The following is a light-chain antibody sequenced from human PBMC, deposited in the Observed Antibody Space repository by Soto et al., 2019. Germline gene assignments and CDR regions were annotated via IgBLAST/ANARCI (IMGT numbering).Light chain of an antibody. CDR2: KAS. CDR3: QHYNSYSEA. CDR1: QTISSW. V-gene: IGKV1-5*03. Sequence: DMHMTQSPSTLSGSVGDRVTITCRASQTISSWLAWYQQKPGKAPKLLIYKASTLKSGVPSRFSGSGSGTEFTLTISSLQPDDFATYYCQHYNSYSEAFGPGTKV. J-gene: IGKJ1*01.